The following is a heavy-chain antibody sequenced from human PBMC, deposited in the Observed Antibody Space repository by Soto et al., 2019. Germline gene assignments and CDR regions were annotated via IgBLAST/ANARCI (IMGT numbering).Heavy chain of an antibody. CDR1: GYTFTNFG. J-gene: IGHJ4*02. Sequence: GASVKVSCKASGYTFTNFGISWVRQAPGQGLEWIGWISAYNGNTNYAQKFQGRVTMTTDTSTSTAYMEVRSLRFDDSATYYCAHRRVGATMVFDYWGQGTQVTVSS. CDR3: AHRRVGATMVFDY. CDR2: ISAYNGNT. D-gene: IGHD1-26*01. V-gene: IGHV1-18*01.